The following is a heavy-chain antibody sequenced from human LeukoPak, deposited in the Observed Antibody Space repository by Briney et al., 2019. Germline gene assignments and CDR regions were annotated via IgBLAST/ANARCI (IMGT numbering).Heavy chain of an antibody. CDR2: INPNSGGT. CDR1: GYTFTGYY. D-gene: IGHD2-2*01. Sequence: ASVKVSCKASGYTFTGYYMHWVRQAPGQGLEWVGWINPNSGGTNYAQKFQGRVTMTRDTSISTAYMELSRLRSDDTAVYYCARERGRCSSNSCDAPDYWGQGTLVTVSS. CDR3: ARERGRCSSNSCDAPDY. V-gene: IGHV1-2*02. J-gene: IGHJ4*02.